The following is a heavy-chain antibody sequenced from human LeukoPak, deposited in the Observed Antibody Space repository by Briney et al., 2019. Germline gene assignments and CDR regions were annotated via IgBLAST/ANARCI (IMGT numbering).Heavy chain of an antibody. V-gene: IGHV1-69*06. CDR3: ARDGAEYSSSTSFDY. Sequence: SVKVSCKASGGTFSNYAINWVRQAPGQELEWMGGIIPIFGTANYAQKFQGRVTITADKSTSTAYMELSSLRSEDTAVYYCARDGAEYSSSTSFDYWGQGTLVTVSS. D-gene: IGHD6-6*01. J-gene: IGHJ4*02. CDR1: GGTFSNYA. CDR2: IIPIFGTA.